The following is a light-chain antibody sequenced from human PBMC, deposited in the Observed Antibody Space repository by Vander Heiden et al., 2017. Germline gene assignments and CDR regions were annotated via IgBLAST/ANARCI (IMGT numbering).Light chain of an antibody. CDR1: KLGDKY. Sequence: SYELTHPPSVSVSPGQTASITCSGDKLGDKYACWFQQKPGQSPVLVIYEDNKRPSGIPERFSGSNSGNTATLTISGTQAMDEADYYCQAWDTNINYVFGTGTKVTVL. J-gene: IGLJ1*01. V-gene: IGLV3-1*01. CDR3: QAWDTNINYV. CDR2: EDN.